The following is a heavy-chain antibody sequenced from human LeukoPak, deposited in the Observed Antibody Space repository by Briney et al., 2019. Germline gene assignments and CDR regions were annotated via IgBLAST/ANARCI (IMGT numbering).Heavy chain of an antibody. Sequence: PGGSLRLSCAASGFTFSVYGMHWVRQAPGKGLEWVAFIRYDGSNKYYADSVKGRFTISRDNSKNTLYLQMNSLRAEDTAVYYCAKHRNDYQFFDYWGQGTLVTVSS. CDR3: AKHRNDYQFFDY. D-gene: IGHD1-1*01. J-gene: IGHJ4*02. CDR2: IRYDGSNK. CDR1: GFTFSVYG. V-gene: IGHV3-30*02.